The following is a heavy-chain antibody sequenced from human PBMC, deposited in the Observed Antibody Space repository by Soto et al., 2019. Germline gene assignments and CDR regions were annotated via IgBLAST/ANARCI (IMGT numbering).Heavy chain of an antibody. CDR1: GGTFSSYA. D-gene: IGHD6-13*01. CDR2: IIPIFGTA. V-gene: IGHV1-69*06. Sequence: SVKVSCKASGGTFSSYAISWVRQAPGQGLEWMGGIIPIFGTANYAQKFQGRVTITAGKSTSTAYMELSSLRSEDTAVYYCARDLLTAAAGLDYYYYYGMDVWGQGTTVTVSS. CDR3: ARDLLTAAAGLDYYYYYGMDV. J-gene: IGHJ6*02.